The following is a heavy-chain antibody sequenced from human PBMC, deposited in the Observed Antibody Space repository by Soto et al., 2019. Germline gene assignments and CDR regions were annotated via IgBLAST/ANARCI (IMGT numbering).Heavy chain of an antibody. CDR1: GGSFSGYY. J-gene: IGHJ4*02. CDR3: ARGGYSYGYYFDY. Sequence: QVQLQQWGAGLLKPSETLSLTCAVYGGSFSGYYWSWIRQPPGKGLEWIGEINHSGSTTYNPSLKSRVTISVDTSKNQFSLKLSSVTAADTAVYYCARGGYSYGYYFDYWGQGTLVTVSS. CDR2: INHSGST. D-gene: IGHD5-18*01. V-gene: IGHV4-34*01.